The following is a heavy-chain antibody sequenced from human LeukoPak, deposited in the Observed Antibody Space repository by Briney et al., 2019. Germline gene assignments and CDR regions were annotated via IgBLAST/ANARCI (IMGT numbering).Heavy chain of an antibody. CDR1: GFTFSSYA. J-gene: IGHJ4*02. D-gene: IGHD1-26*01. CDR2: ISGSGGST. Sequence: GGSLRLSCAASGFTFSSYAMSWVRQAPGKGLEWVSAISGSGGSTYYADSVKGRFTISRDNSKNTLYLQMNSLRAEDTAVYYCAKDRAGFQEWERRAYWGQGTLVTVSS. CDR3: AKDRAGFQEWERRAY. V-gene: IGHV3-23*01.